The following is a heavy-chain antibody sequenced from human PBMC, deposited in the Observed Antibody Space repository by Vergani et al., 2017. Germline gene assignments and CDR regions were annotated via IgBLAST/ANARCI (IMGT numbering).Heavy chain of an antibody. D-gene: IGHD2-21*02. CDR3: ARDGGDYDKDALGL. CDR2: IYSSGTT. V-gene: IGHV4-61*02. J-gene: IGHJ3*01. Sequence: QVQLQESGPGLVKPSQTLSLTCTVSGGAFSSGGQSWIWVRQPANQGLEWIGRIYSSGTTNYNPSLRSRVTMSVDTSKKQFSLELTSVTAADTAVYYCARDGGDYDKDALGLWGLGTMVTV. CDR1: GGAFSSGGQS.